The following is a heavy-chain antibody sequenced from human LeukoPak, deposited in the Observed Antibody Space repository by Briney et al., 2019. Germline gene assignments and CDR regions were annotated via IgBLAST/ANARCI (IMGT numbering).Heavy chain of an antibody. CDR2: ITPDGSET. D-gene: IGHD1-7*01. CDR1: GFTFSNHW. Sequence: PGGSLRLSCVGSGFTFSNHWMNWVRQAPGKGLVWVSHITPDGSETSHADSVKGRFIVSRDNAKNTLFLQINGLKDEDTAVYYCVRDGTGTIPYDLWGQGTLVTVSS. J-gene: IGHJ4*01. V-gene: IGHV3-74*01. CDR3: VRDGTGTIPYDL.